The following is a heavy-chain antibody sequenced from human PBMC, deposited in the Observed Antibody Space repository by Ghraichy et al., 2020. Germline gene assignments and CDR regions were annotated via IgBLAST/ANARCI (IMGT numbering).Heavy chain of an antibody. CDR2: INPNSGGT. CDR3: ARGSSGYRDYYGMDV. V-gene: IGHV1-2*02. J-gene: IGHJ6*02. Sequence: ASVKVSCKASGYTFTGYYMHWVRQAPGQGLEWMGWINPNSGGTNYAQKFQGRVTMTRDTSISTAYMELSRLRSDDTAVYYCARGSSGYRDYYGMDVWGQGTTVTVSS. CDR1: GYTFTGYY. D-gene: IGHD3-22*01.